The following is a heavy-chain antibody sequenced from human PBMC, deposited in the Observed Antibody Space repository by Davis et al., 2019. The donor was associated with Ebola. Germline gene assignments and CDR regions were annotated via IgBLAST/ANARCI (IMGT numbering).Heavy chain of an antibody. CDR1: GGSFSSHP. V-gene: IGHV1-69*13. CDR3: ARDFDGGNYYFDY. Sequence: SVKVSCKTSGGSFSSHPISWVRQAPRQGLEWMGGIIPIFDTPHYAQKFQGRITITADASTSTAYTELSSLRSEDTATYFWARDFDGGNYYFDYWGPGTPVTVSS. D-gene: IGHD3-9*01. J-gene: IGHJ4*02. CDR2: IIPIFDTP.